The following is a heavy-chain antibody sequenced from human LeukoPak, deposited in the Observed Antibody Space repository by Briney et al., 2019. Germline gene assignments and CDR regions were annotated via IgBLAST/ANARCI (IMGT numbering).Heavy chain of an antibody. D-gene: IGHD3-16*01. CDR1: GFTFSSYW. V-gene: IGHV3-7*04. Sequence: PGGSLRLSCAASGFTFSSYWMIWVRQAPGKGLEWVANIKQDGSEKYYVDSVKGRFSISRDNAKNSLYLQMNSVRAEDTAVYYWAGGGTYDYVGGSYTAFDIWGQGTMVTVSS. J-gene: IGHJ3*02. CDR3: AGGGTYDYVGGSYTAFDI. CDR2: IKQDGSEK.